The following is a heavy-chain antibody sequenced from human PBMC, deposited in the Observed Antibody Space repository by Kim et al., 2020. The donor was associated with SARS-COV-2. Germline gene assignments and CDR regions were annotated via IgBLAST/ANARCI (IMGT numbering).Heavy chain of an antibody. CDR2: IKQDGSEK. D-gene: IGHD6-19*01. CDR1: GFTFSSYW. V-gene: IGHV3-7*01. CDR3: ARELARFYSSGWARPDAFDI. Sequence: GGSLRLSCAASGFTFSSYWMSWVRQAPGKGLEWVANIKQDGSEKYYVDSVKGRFTISRDNAKNSLYLQMNSLRAEDTAVYYCARELARFYSSGWARPDAFDIWGQGTMVTVSS. J-gene: IGHJ3*02.